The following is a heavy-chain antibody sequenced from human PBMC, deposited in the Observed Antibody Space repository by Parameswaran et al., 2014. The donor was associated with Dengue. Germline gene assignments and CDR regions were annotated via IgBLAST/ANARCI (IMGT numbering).Heavy chain of an antibody. J-gene: IGHJ6*02. V-gene: IGHV1-2*04. CDR2: INPNSGGT. D-gene: IGHD2-8*01. CDR3: ARDLSNEYYYYGMDV. Sequence: WVRQAPGQGLEWMGWINPNSGGTNYAQKFQGWVTMTRDTSISTAYMELSRLRSDDTAVYYCARDLSNEYYYYGMDVWGQGTTVTVS.